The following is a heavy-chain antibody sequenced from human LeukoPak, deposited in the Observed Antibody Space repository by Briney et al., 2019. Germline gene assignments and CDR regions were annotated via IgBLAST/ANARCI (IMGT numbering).Heavy chain of an antibody. V-gene: IGHV3-7*01. CDR2: IRQGGSEK. D-gene: IGHD4-17*01. CDR3: ARGPNYGARVDYLDS. Sequence: GGSLRLSCAASGFSFNRHWMTWVRQAPGKGLEGVASIRQGGSEKYYADSVKGRFTVSRDDAKNSLYFQMNSLSADDTAVYYCARGPNYGARVDYLDSWGQGTKVIVSS. J-gene: IGHJ4*02. CDR1: GFSFNRHW.